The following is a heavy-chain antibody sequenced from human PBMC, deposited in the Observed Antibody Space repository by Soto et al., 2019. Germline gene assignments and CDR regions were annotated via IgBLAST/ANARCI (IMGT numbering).Heavy chain of an antibody. Sequence: QVQLVQSGAEVKKPGASVKVSCKASGYTFTSYDINWVRQATGRGLEWMGWMNPDSGNTGFTQKFQGRSTMTRNTSISTAYMELSSLGSEDTAVYYCAREKAAYGMDVWGQGTTDTVSS. V-gene: IGHV1-8*01. CDR2: MNPDSGNT. CDR3: AREKAAYGMDV. CDR1: GYTFTSYD. J-gene: IGHJ6*02.